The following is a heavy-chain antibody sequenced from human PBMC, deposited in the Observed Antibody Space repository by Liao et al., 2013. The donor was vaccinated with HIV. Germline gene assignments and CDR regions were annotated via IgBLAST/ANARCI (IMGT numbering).Heavy chain of an antibody. CDR3: ARGPYYYGSGHVPYYYYMDV. CDR1: GGSISTGDYY. D-gene: IGHD3-10*01. CDR2: IYTSGST. V-gene: IGHV4-61*02. Sequence: QVQLQESGPGLVKPSQTLSLTCTVSGGSISTGDYYWSWIRQPAGKGLEWIGRIYTSGSTNYNPSLKSRVTISVDTSKNQFSLKLSSVTAADTAVYYCARGPYYYGSGHVPYYYYMDVWGKGTTVTVSS. J-gene: IGHJ6*03.